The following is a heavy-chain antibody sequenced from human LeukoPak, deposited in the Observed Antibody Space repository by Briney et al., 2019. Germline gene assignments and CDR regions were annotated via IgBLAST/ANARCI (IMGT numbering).Heavy chain of an antibody. CDR1: GYTLTELS. J-gene: IGHJ4*02. V-gene: IGHV1-24*01. CDR3: ATDLGAGFGVVEYYFDY. Sequence: ASVKVSCKVSGYTLTELSMHWVRQAPGKGLEWMGGFDPEDGETIYAQKFQGRVTMTEDTSTDTAYMELSSLRSEDTAVYYCATDLGAGFGVVEYYFDYWGQGTLVTVSS. D-gene: IGHD3-3*01. CDR2: FDPEDGET.